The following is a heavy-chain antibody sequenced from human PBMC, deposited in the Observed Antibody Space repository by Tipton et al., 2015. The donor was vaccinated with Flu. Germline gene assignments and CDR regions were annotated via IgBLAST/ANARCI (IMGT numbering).Heavy chain of an antibody. CDR2: IFSGAST. CDR3: AKDISRGRGAFDI. CDR1: GFTVSSNY. V-gene: IGHV3-53*05. Sequence: SLRLSCAASGFTVSSNYMSWVRQAPGRGLEWVSVIFSGASTYYADSVKGRFTISRDNAKNSLYLQMNSLRAEDTALYYCAKDISRGRGAFDIWGQGTTVTVSS. J-gene: IGHJ3*02.